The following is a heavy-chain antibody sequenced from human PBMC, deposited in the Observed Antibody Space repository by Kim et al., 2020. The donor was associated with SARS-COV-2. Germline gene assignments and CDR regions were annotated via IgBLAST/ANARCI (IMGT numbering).Heavy chain of an antibody. J-gene: IGHJ5*02. Sequence: SVKVSCKASGGTFSSYAISWVRQAPGQGLEWMGGIIPIFGTANYAQKFQGRVTITADESTSTAYMELSSLRSEDTAVYYCATYDYGDYGGWFDPWGQGTLVTVSS. CDR2: IIPIFGTA. D-gene: IGHD4-17*01. CDR3: ATYDYGDYGGWFDP. V-gene: IGHV1-69*13. CDR1: GGTFSSYA.